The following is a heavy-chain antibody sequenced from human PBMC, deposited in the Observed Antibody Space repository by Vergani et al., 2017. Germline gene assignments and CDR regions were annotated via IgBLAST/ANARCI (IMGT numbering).Heavy chain of an antibody. J-gene: IGHJ1*01. V-gene: IGHV3-30*03. Sequence: QVHLVESGGGVVQPGRSLRLSCVVSGFTSSYYGMHWVRQAPAKGLECVAVISYDGTQKYYADSVKGRFTISRDNSKSTLYLQMNSLRTEDTAVYYCATKSYGTPGCQIGYFREWGQGTLVTVSS. CDR3: ATKSYGTPGCQIGYFRE. CDR1: GFTSSYYG. D-gene: IGHD1-1*01. CDR2: ISYDGTQK.